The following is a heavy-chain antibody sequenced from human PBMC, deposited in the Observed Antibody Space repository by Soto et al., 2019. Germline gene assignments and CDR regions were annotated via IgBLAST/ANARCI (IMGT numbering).Heavy chain of an antibody. Sequence: ASVKGSCASAGNSFTVYYMPWMRQAPRPGLEWMGLINPNSGGTNYAQKFQGRVTMTRDTSISTAYMEPSRLRSDYTAVYYCARDPDIVVVVAAPGLLYGMEVWGQGTTVTV. V-gene: IGHV1-2*02. D-gene: IGHD2-15*01. CDR3: ARDPDIVVVVAAPGLLYGMEV. CDR2: INPNSGGT. J-gene: IGHJ6*02. CDR1: GNSFTVYY.